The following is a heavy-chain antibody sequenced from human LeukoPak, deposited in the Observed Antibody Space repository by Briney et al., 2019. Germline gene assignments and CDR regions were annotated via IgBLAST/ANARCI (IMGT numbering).Heavy chain of an antibody. V-gene: IGHV3-23*01. CDR1: GFTFSSYA. J-gene: IGHJ4*02. Sequence: SGGSLRLSCAASGFTFSSYAMSWVRQAPGKGLEWVSAISGSGGSTYYADSVKGRFTISRDNSKNTLYLQTNSLRAEDTAVYYCAKDGSSHVVVENFDYWGQGTLVTVSS. CDR2: ISGSGGST. CDR3: AKDGSSHVVVENFDY. D-gene: IGHD2-15*01.